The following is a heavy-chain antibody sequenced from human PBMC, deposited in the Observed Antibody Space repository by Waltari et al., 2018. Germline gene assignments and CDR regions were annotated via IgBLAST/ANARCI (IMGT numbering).Heavy chain of an antibody. J-gene: IGHJ6*03. CDR1: GFSLCVYD. CDR2: INWNGGST. V-gene: IGHV3-20*04. Sequence: DVQLVESGGSVVRPGGSLRLSCAASGFSLCVYDMSWVRQAPGKGLEWVSGINWNGGSTSYAESVKGRFTISRDNAKNSLYLQMNSLRDEDTALYYCAKDSLGIPFYYVDVWGKGTTVTVS. CDR3: AKDSLGIPFYYVDV.